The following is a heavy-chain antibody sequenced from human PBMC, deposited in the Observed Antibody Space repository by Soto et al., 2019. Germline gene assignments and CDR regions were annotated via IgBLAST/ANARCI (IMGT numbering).Heavy chain of an antibody. Sequence: GGSLRLSCAASGFTFSGSNMHWVRQASGKGLEWVGRIRSKATSYATAYAASVKGRFTISRDDSKNTAYLQMSSLKTEDTAVYYCSRAYCSSNSCYYLDVWGKGTTVTVSS. CDR3: SRAYCSSNSCYYLDV. D-gene: IGHD2-2*01. V-gene: IGHV3-73*01. CDR2: IRSKATSYAT. CDR1: GFTFSGSN. J-gene: IGHJ6*03.